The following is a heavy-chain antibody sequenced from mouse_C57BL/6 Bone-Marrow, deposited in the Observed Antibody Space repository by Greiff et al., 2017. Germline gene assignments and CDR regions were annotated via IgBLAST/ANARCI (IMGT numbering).Heavy chain of an antibody. CDR3: ARRRFYAPDYYAMDY. J-gene: IGHJ4*01. V-gene: IGHV1-61*01. Sequence: VKLQQPGAELVRPGSSVKLSCKASGYTFTSYWMDWVKQRPGQGLEWIGNIYPSDSETHYNQKFKDKATLTVDKSSSTAYMQLSSLTSEDSAVYYCARRRFYAPDYYAMDYWGQGTSVTVSS. CDR1: GYTFTSYW. CDR2: IYPSDSET. D-gene: IGHD6-5*01.